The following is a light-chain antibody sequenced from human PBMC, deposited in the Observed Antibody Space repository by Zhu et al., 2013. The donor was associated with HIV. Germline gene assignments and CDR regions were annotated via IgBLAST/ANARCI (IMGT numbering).Light chain of an antibody. J-gene: IGLJ2*01. CDR2: EVT. CDR1: SSDIGAYMY. CDR3: CSYAGPTNFVV. Sequence: QSALTQPPSVSGSPGQSVTISCTGSSSDIGAYMYVSWYQQHPGKAPKLIIYEVTERPSGVSNRFSGSKSGNTASLTISGLQAEDEADYYCCSYAGPTNFVVFGGGTKLTVL. V-gene: IGLV2-23*02.